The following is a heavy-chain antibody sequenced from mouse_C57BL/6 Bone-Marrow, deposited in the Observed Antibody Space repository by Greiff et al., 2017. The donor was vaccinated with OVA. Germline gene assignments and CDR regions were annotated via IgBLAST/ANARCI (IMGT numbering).Heavy chain of an antibody. V-gene: IGHV1-66*01. Sequence: QVQLQQSGPELVKPGASVKISCKASGYSFTSYYIHWVKQRPGQGLEWIGWIYPGSGNTKSNAKFKGKATLTAATSSSTAYMQLSNLSSEDSAVYYSADSSGYVDAMDYWGQGTSVTVSS. J-gene: IGHJ4*01. CDR1: GYSFTSYY. D-gene: IGHD3-2*02. CDR3: ADSSGYVDAMDY. CDR2: IYPGSGNT.